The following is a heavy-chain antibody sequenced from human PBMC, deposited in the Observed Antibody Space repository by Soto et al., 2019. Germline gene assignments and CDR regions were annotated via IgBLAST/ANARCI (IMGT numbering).Heavy chain of an antibody. D-gene: IGHD3-16*01. J-gene: IGHJ4*02. CDR2: ISGSGDST. CDR3: AKGGGGESQSNPGYYFQY. CDR1: GFTFSNYA. V-gene: IGHV3-23*01. Sequence: GGSLRLSCAASGFTFSNYAMSWVRQAPGKGLEWVSVISGSGDSTYYADSVKGRFTISRDNPKNTLYLQMNSLRAEDTAVYYCAKGGGGESQSNPGYYFQYGGQGTRVTAPS.